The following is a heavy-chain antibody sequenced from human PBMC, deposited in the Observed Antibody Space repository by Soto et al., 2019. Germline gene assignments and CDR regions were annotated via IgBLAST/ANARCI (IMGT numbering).Heavy chain of an antibody. J-gene: IGHJ6*02. D-gene: IGHD3-10*01. Sequence: VQLLESGGGLVQPGGSLRLSCAASGFPFSRYDMHWVRQAPGKGLEWVAVLWFDGSNEYYADSVQGRFTISRDNSKNTLYLQMDSLRAEDTAVYYCAKVLYASESFDSEEAPYGMDVWGQGTTVTVSS. CDR1: GFPFSRYD. V-gene: IGHV3-33*06. CDR2: LWFDGSNE. CDR3: AKVLYASESFDSEEAPYGMDV.